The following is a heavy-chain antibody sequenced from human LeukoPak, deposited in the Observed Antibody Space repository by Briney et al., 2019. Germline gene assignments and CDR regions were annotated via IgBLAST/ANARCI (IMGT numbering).Heavy chain of an antibody. CDR1: GYIFTKYV. V-gene: IGHV1-3*01. Sequence: GASVKVSCKASGYIFTKYVVHWVRQAPGQRSDWMGWIKAGNGDTKYSQNFQGRLTITRDTSASTVYMELSSLTSEDTALYYCARDDCGDTCYPGGYWGQGTLVTVSS. CDR2: IKAGNGDT. J-gene: IGHJ4*02. D-gene: IGHD2-21*01. CDR3: ARDDCGDTCYPGGY.